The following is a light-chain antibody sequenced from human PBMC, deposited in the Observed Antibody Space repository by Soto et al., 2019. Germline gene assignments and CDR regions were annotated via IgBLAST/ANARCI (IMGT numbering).Light chain of an antibody. J-gene: IGKJ1*01. Sequence: EAVMTQSTATLSVSPGERATLSCRASQIVSSHLAWYQKRPGQTPRLLIYGASTSATGIPARFSGSQSETEFTRTITSLQSEDFAIYYCQQYNNWPWTFGQGTKVEIK. CDR1: QIVSSH. V-gene: IGKV3-15*01. CDR3: QQYNNWPWT. CDR2: GAS.